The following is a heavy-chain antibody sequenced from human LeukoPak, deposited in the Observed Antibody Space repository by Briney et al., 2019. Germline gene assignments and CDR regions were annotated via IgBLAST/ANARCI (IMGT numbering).Heavy chain of an antibody. V-gene: IGHV4-59*08. CDR2: IYASGAT. CDR1: GGSITNYY. D-gene: IGHD2/OR15-2a*01. Sequence: SETLSLTCTVSGGSITNYYWSWIRQFPGEGLEWIAYIYASGATNSNPSLESRVTMSVDTSKNQFSMKLTSVTAADTAIYYCARHGKGVTYFYSFDIWGQGTVVAVSS. J-gene: IGHJ3*02. CDR3: ARHGKGVTYFYSFDI.